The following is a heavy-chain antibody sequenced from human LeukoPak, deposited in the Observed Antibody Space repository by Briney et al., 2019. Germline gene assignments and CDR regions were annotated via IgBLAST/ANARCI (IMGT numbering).Heavy chain of an antibody. CDR1: GGSFSGYY. J-gene: IGHJ6*03. D-gene: IGHD3-16*01. Sequence: SETLSLTCAVYGGSFSGYYWSWIRQPPGKGLEWIGEINHSGSTNYNPSLKSRVTISVDTSKNQFSLKLSSVTAADTAVYYCARVFSLGSYYYYYMDVWGKGTTVTVS. CDR2: INHSGST. V-gene: IGHV4-34*01. CDR3: ARVFSLGSYYYYYMDV.